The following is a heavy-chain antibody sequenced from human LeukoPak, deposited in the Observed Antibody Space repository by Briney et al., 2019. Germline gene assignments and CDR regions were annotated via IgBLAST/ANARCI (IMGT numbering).Heavy chain of an antibody. CDR3: ARWCDVDIVALDY. D-gene: IGHD5-12*01. CDR2: IIPIFGTA. V-gene: IGHV1-69*05. CDR1: GGTFSSYA. J-gene: IGHJ4*02. Sequence: SVKVSCKASGGTFSSYAISWVRQAPGQGLEWMGGIIPIFGTANYAQKFQGRVTMTTDTSTSTAYMELRSLRSDDTAVYYCARWCDVDIVALDYWGQGTLVTVSS.